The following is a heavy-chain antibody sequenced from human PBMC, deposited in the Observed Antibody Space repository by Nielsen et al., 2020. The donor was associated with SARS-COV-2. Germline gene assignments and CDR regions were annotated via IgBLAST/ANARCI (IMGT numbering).Heavy chain of an antibody. D-gene: IGHD2-15*01. CDR3: AREGCSGGSCYSRTYYYYGMDV. Sequence: SETLSLTCAVSGGSISSGGYSWSWIRQPPGKGLEWIGYIYNSGSTYYNPSLKSRVTISVDTSKNQFSLKLSSVTAADTAVYYCAREGCSGGSCYSRTYYYYGMDVWGQGTTVTVSS. J-gene: IGHJ6*02. V-gene: IGHV4-30-4*07. CDR1: GGSISSGGYS. CDR2: IYNSGST.